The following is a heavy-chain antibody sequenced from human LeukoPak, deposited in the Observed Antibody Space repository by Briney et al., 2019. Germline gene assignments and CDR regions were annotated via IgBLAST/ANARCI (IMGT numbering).Heavy chain of an antibody. Sequence: PSETLSLTCAVYGGSFSGYYWSWIRQPPGKGLEWIGEINHSGSTNYNPSLKSRVTISVDTSKNQFSLKLSSVTAADTAVYYCARDEQQLDTYYYYYGMDVWGQGTTVTVSS. CDR3: ARDEQQLDTYYYYYGMDV. V-gene: IGHV4-34*01. J-gene: IGHJ6*02. D-gene: IGHD6-13*01. CDR2: INHSGST. CDR1: GGSFSGYY.